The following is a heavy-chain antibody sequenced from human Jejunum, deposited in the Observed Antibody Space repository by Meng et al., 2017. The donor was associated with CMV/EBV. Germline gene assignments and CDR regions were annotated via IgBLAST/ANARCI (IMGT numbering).Heavy chain of an antibody. Sequence: QVQLQESGPGGVKPSETLSLACTVSGGSFTTYYWSWIRQRAGKGLEWIGCIITSGSTNYNPSLRSRVIMSVDTSKNQFFLKLRSVTAADTAVYFCAKGYGNSFEYWGQGSLVTVFS. D-gene: IGHD3-16*01. CDR1: GGSFTTYY. V-gene: IGHV4-4*07. CDR2: IITSGST. CDR3: AKGYGNSFEY. J-gene: IGHJ4*02.